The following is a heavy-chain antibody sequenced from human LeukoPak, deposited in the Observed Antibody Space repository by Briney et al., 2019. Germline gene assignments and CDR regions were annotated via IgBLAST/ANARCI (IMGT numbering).Heavy chain of an antibody. D-gene: IGHD3-10*01. Sequence: PGGSLRLSCVASGFTFSTYSMNWVRQAPGKGLEWVSYISSGSSPIYYADSLRGRFTISRDNAKNSLFLQMNSLRAEDTAVYYCASEPSGVLGLDCWGQGTLVTVSS. CDR2: ISSGSSPI. CDR1: GFTFSTYS. J-gene: IGHJ4*02. V-gene: IGHV3-48*01. CDR3: ASEPSGVLGLDC.